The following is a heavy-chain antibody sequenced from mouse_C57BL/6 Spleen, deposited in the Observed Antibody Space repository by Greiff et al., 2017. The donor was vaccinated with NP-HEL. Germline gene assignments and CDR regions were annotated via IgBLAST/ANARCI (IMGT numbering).Heavy chain of an antibody. CDR3: ARHVDYAMDY. Sequence: EVQLVESGGDLVKPGGSLKLSCAASGFTFSSYGMSWVRQTPDKRLEWVATISSGGSYTYYPDSVKGRFTISRDNAKNTLYLQMSSLKSEDTAMYYCARHVDYAMDYWGQGTSVTVSS. CDR1: GFTFSSYG. J-gene: IGHJ4*01. V-gene: IGHV5-6*01. CDR2: ISSGGSYT.